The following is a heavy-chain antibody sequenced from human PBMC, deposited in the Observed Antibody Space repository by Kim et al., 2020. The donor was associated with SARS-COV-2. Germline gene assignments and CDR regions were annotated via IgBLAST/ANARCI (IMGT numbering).Heavy chain of an antibody. D-gene: IGHD3-9*01. CDR1: GYTFTSYG. CDR3: ARGDPGSSDILTGYQQNFDY. J-gene: IGHJ4*02. CDR2: ISAYNGNT. V-gene: IGHV1-18*04. Sequence: ASVKVSCKASGYTFTSYGISWVRQAPGQGLEWMGWISAYNGNTNYAQKLQGRVTMTTDTSTSTAYMELRSLRSDDTAVYYCARGDPGSSDILTGYQQNFDYWGQGTLVTVSS.